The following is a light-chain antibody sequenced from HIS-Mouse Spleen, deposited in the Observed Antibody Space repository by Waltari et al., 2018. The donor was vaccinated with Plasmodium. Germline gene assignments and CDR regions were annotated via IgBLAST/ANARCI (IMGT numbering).Light chain of an antibody. CDR1: QSISSW. J-gene: IGKJ2*01. CDR3: QQYNLYT. CDR2: KAS. V-gene: IGKV1-5*03. Sequence: DIQMTQSPSTLSASVGDRVTITCRASQSISSWLAWYQQKPGKAPKLLIYKASSLESGVPTRCSGSGAGTEFTLTISSLQPDDFATYYCQQYNLYTFGQGTKLEIK.